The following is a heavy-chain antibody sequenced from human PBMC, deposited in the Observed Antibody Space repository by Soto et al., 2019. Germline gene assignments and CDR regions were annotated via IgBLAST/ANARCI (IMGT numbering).Heavy chain of an antibody. CDR1: GYSITNGDY. Sequence: SETRSLTCTVSGYSITNGDYWGWIRQPPGQGVEWIGTIYHSGSTYYNPSLKTRVTISVDTSKNQFSLKLSSVTAADTAVYYCARALYCSGGSCSPLRGMDVWGQGTTVTVSS. J-gene: IGHJ6*02. CDR3: ARALYCSGGSCSPLRGMDV. V-gene: IGHV4-38-2*02. D-gene: IGHD2-15*01. CDR2: IYHSGST.